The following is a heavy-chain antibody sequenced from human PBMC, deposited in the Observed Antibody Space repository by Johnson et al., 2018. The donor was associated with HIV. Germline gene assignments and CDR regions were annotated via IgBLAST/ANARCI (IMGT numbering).Heavy chain of an antibody. V-gene: IGHV3-7*01. CDR3: AREGGWELRAFDI. CDR1: GFTFDEHG. J-gene: IGHJ3*02. CDR2: IKQDGSEK. Sequence: EVQLVESGGGVVRPGGSLRLSCAASGFTFDEHGLSWVRQAPGRGLEWVANIKQDGSEKYYVDSVKGRFTISRDNAKNSLYLKMNSLRAEDTAVYYCAREGGWELRAFDIWGQGTMVTVSS. D-gene: IGHD1-26*01.